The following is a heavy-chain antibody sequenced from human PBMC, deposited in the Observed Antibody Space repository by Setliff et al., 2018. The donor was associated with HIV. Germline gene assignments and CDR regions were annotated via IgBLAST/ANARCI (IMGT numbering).Heavy chain of an antibody. Sequence: SVKVSCKASGGTFSSYAISWVRQAPGQGLEWMGGIIPIFGTANYAQKFQGRVTITADESTSTAYMELSSLRAQDTAVYYCATRSSVAVIQSLEYWGQGTLVTVSS. J-gene: IGHJ4*02. D-gene: IGHD2-21*01. CDR2: IIPIFGTA. CDR1: GGTFSSYA. V-gene: IGHV1-69*13. CDR3: ATRSSVAVIQSLEY.